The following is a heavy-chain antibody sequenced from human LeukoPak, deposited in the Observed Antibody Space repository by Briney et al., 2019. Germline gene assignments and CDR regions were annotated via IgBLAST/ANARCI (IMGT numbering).Heavy chain of an antibody. CDR3: ARDLRYYDILTGYYREGFFDY. V-gene: IGHV3-11*04. CDR1: GFTFSDYY. D-gene: IGHD3-9*01. CDR2: ISSSGSTI. Sequence: PGGSLRLSCAASGFTFSDYYMSWIRQAPGKGLEWVSYISSSGSTIYYADSVKGRFTISRDNAKNSLYLQMNSLRAEDTAVYYCARDLRYYDILTGYYREGFFDYWGQGTLVTVSS. J-gene: IGHJ4*02.